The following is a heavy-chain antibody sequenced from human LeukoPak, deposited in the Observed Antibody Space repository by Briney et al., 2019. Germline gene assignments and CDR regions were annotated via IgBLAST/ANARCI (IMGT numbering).Heavy chain of an antibody. CDR3: ARVPYDYVWGSYRYPGAFDI. CDR2: IYYSGST. J-gene: IGHJ3*02. V-gene: IGHV4-59*01. Sequence: PSETLSLTCTVSGGSISSYYWSWIRQPPGKGLEWIGYIYYSGSTNYNPSLKSRVTISVDTSKNQFSLKLSSVTAADTAVYYCARVPYDYVWGSYRYPGAFDIWGQGTMVTVSS. D-gene: IGHD3-16*02. CDR1: GGSISSYY.